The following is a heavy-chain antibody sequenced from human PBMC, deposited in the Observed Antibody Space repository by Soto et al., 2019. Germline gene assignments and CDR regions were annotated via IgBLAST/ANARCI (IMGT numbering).Heavy chain of an antibody. V-gene: IGHV4-39*01. CDR2: IYYSGST. J-gene: IGHJ4*02. CDR1: GGSISSSSYY. CDR3: ACGPEWERRPFDY. Sequence: PSETLSLTCTVSGGSISSSSYYWGWIRQPPGKGLEWIGSIYYSGSTYYTPSLKSRVTISVDTSKNQFSLKLSTVTAADTAVYYCACGPEWERRPFDYWGQGTLVTVSS. D-gene: IGHD1-26*01.